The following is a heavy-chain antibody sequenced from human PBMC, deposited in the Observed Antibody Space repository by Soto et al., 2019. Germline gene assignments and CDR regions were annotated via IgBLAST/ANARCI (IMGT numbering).Heavy chain of an antibody. CDR2: IRSKAYGGTK. CDR3: TRDRYCISTRCYYYGMDV. CDR1: GFTLGDYA. V-gene: IGHV3-49*03. Sequence: GGSRRLSWTAAGFTLGDYAMSWFRQAPENGMGWVGFIRSKAYGGTKEYAASVKGRFTISRDDSKSIAYLQMNSMKTEDTAVYYCTRDRYCISTRCYYYGMDVWGQGTTVTVSS. D-gene: IGHD2-2*01. J-gene: IGHJ6*02.